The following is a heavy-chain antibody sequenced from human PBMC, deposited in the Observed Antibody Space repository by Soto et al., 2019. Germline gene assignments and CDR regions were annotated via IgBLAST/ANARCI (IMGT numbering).Heavy chain of an antibody. Sequence: QAQLVESGGALVEPGGSLRLSCEASGFIFSANYMTWIRQAPGKGLEWVSYIGGTSNVIYYADSVKGRFTISRDNAKNSLYLQINSLRDEDTAVYYCAKGAEMPTIPFDYWGQGALVTVSS. V-gene: IGHV3-11*01. CDR1: GFIFSANY. J-gene: IGHJ4*02. CDR3: AKGAEMPTIPFDY. CDR2: IGGTSNVI. D-gene: IGHD1-26*01.